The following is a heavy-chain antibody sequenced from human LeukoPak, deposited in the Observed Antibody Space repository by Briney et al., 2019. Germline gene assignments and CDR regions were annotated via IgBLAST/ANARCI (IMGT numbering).Heavy chain of an antibody. Sequence: ASVKVSCKPSGYTFISYGISWVRQAPGQGLEWVGWISAYKGVTDYAQKFQSRVAMTTDTSTSTVYMELMSLTFEDTAVYYCARVNDIAVVAAAAPHYEYWGQGALVTVSS. CDR2: ISAYKGVT. CDR1: GYTFISYG. V-gene: IGHV1-18*01. J-gene: IGHJ4*02. CDR3: ARVNDIAVVAAAAPHYEY. D-gene: IGHD2-15*01.